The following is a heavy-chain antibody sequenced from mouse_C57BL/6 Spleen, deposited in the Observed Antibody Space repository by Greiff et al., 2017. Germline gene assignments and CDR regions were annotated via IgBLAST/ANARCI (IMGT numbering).Heavy chain of an antibody. D-gene: IGHD1-1*01. CDR1: GYTFTEYT. V-gene: IGHV1-62-2*01. J-gene: IGHJ4*01. Sequence: VKLMESGAELVKPGASVKLSCKASGYTFTEYTIHWVKQRSGQGLEWIGWFYPGSGSIKYNEKFKDKATLTADKSSSTVYMELSRLTSEDSAVYFCERHEGNYYGSSGAMDYWGQGTSVTVSS. CDR2: FYPGSGSI. CDR3: ERHEGNYYGSSGAMDY.